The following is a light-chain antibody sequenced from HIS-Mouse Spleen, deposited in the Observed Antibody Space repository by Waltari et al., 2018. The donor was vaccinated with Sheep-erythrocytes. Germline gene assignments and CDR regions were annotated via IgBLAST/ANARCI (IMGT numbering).Light chain of an antibody. Sequence: QAVLTQPSSLSASPGASASLTCTLRSGINVGTYRIYWYQQKPGSPPQYLLRYKSDSDKQQGSGVPIRFSGSKDASANAEILLITGLQSEDEADYYCMIWHSSAWVFGGGTKLTVL. CDR2: YKSDSDK. V-gene: IGLV5-45*03. CDR1: SGINVGTYR. J-gene: IGLJ3*02. CDR3: MIWHSSAWV.